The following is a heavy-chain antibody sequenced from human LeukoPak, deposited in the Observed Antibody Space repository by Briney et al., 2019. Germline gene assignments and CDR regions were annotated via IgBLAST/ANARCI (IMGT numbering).Heavy chain of an antibody. D-gene: IGHD6-13*01. CDR1: GYTLTELS. CDR3: ATDFIAPYYFDY. V-gene: IGHV1-24*01. CDR2: FDPKDGET. J-gene: IGHJ4*02. Sequence: GASVKVSCKVSGYTLTELSMHWVRQAPGKGLEWMGGFDPKDGETIYAQKFQGRVTMTEDTSTDTAYMELSSLRSEDTAMYYCATDFIAPYYFDYWGQGTLVTVSS.